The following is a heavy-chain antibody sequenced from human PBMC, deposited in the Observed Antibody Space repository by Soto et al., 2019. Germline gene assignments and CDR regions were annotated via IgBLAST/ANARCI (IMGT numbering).Heavy chain of an antibody. Sequence: VQLVQSGGEVKRPGASVKVSCKASGYMFSNYDISWVRQTPGQGLEWMGWINVYNGNTNYAQKFQGRVTMATDTSTNTAYLDLRSLRSDDTAVYFCARDLSSGWFDYWGQGTLVIVSS. J-gene: IGHJ4*02. D-gene: IGHD6-19*01. V-gene: IGHV1-18*01. CDR1: GYMFSNYD. CDR3: ARDLSSGWFDY. CDR2: INVYNGNT.